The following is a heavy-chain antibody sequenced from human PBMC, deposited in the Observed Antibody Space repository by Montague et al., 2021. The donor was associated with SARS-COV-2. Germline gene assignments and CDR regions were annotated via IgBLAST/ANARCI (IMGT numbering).Heavy chain of an antibody. CDR3: VRDGDSTTWPMDV. V-gene: IGHV3-33*08. J-gene: IGHJ6*02. Sequence: SLRLSCAASGFTFRNSAMHWVRQAPGKGLEWVAIMCDEGGNKYYADSVKGRFTISRDNSKNTLYLQMNSLRVEDSAAYYCVRDGDSTTWPMDVWGQGTTVTVSS. CDR2: MCDEGGNK. CDR1: GFTFRNSA. D-gene: IGHD6-13*01.